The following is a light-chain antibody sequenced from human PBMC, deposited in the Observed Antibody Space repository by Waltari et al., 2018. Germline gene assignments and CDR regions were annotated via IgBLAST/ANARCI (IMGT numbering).Light chain of an antibody. CDR3: QQRSNWLWT. CDR2: DAS. J-gene: IGKJ1*01. CDR1: QSVSSY. Sequence: EIVLTQSPATLSLSPGERATLSCRASQSVSSYLAWYQQKVGQAPRPLIYDASNRATGIPARFSGSGSGTAFTLTISSLEPEDFAVYYCQQRSNWLWTFGQGTKVEIK. V-gene: IGKV3-11*01.